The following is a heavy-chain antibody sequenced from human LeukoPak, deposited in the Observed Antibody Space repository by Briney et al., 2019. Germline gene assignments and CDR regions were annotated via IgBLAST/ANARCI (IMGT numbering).Heavy chain of an antibody. CDR3: ASAPVPRYYYYYYGMDV. CDR2: FDPEDGET. Sequence: ASVKVSCKVSGYTLTELSMHWVRQAPGKGLEWMGGFDPEDGETIYAQKFQGRVTMTEDTSTDTAYMELGSLRSEDTAVYYCASAPVPRYYYYYYGMDVWGQGTTVTVSS. V-gene: IGHV1-24*01. D-gene: IGHD6-6*01. CDR1: GYTLTELS. J-gene: IGHJ6*02.